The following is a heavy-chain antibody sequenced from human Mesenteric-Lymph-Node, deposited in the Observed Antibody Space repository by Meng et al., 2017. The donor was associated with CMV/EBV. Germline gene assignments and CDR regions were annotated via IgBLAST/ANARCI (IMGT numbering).Heavy chain of an antibody. V-gene: IGHV4-38-2*02. Sequence: SETLSLTCTVSGYSISSGYYWGWIRQPPGKGLEWIGSIYHRGSTYYNPSLKRRVIISVDTSKNQFSLNLSSVTAADTAVYYCARELSQSNWFDPWGQGTLVTVSS. CDR1: GYSISSGYY. J-gene: IGHJ5*02. CDR3: ARELSQSNWFDP. CDR2: IYHRGST.